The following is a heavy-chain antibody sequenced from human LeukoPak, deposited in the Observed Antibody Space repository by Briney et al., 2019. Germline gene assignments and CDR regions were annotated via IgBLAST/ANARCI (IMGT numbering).Heavy chain of an antibody. J-gene: IGHJ4*02. V-gene: IGHV3-30*02. CDR3: ARDSSTYYYGSGSYGGSVDY. CDR2: IRYDGSNK. Sequence: GSLRLSCVASGFTFSSYGLHWVRQAPGKGLDWVSLIRYDGSNKYYADSVKGRFTISRDNSKNTLYLQLNSLRAEDTAVYYCARDSSTYYYGSGSYGGSVDYWGQGTLVTVSS. D-gene: IGHD3-10*01. CDR1: GFTFSSYG.